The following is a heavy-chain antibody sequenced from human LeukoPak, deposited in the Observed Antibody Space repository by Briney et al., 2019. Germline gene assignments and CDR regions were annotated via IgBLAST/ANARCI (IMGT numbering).Heavy chain of an antibody. CDR3: ARDRRIITYYYDSSGNFDY. V-gene: IGHV1-18*01. J-gene: IGHJ4*02. D-gene: IGHD3-22*01. CDR1: GYTFTSYG. CDR2: ISAYNGNT. Sequence: ASVKVSCKASGYTFTSYGISWVRQAPGQGLEWMGWISAYNGNTNYAQKLQGRVTMTTDTSTSTAYMELRSLRSDDTAVYYCARDRRIITYYYDSSGNFDYWGQGTLVTVSS.